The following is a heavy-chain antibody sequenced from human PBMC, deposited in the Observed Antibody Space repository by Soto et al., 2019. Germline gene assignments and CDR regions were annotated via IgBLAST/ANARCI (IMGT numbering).Heavy chain of an antibody. D-gene: IGHD6-6*01. CDR1: GYTFQIYG. J-gene: IGHJ3*01. CDR3: ARDVYSGSGDAFDL. V-gene: IGHV1-18*01. CDR2: ISTYTGKT. Sequence: ASVLVPCKNSGYTFQIYGINWVRQAPGRGLEWMGWISTYTGKTDYAQSLQGRVTMTTDTSTGTAYLEVRSLRSDDTAVYFCARDVYSGSGDAFDLWG.